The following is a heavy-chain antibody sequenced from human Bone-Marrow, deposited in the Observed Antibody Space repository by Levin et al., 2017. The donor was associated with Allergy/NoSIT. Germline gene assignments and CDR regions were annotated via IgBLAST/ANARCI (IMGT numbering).Heavy chain of an antibody. CDR3: ASGYGFRDYYYMDV. J-gene: IGHJ6*03. Sequence: PSETLSLVCTVSGGSTSSFYWSWIRQPPGQGLEWIGYVYHTGNTNYNPSLRSRATLSLDTSRNQVSLNLSSVTAADTAIYYCASGYGFRDYYYMDVWGTGTPVTVSS. V-gene: IGHV4-59*01. D-gene: IGHD3/OR15-3a*01. CDR2: VYHTGNT. CDR1: GGSTSSFY.